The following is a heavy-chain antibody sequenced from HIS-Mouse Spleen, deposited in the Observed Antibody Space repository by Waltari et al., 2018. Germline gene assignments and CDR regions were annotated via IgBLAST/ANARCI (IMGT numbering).Heavy chain of an antibody. D-gene: IGHD2-8*01. CDR2: IYYSWST. CDR1: GGSISSSSYY. J-gene: IGHJ4*02. V-gene: IGHV4-39*01. Sequence: QLQLQESGPGLVKPSETLSLTCTVSGGSISSSSYYLGWIRQPPGKGLEWIGSIYYSWSTDYNPSLKSRVTISVDTSKNQFSLKLSSVTAADTAVYYCASTKKMAYFDYWGQGTLVTVSS. CDR3: ASTKKMAYFDY.